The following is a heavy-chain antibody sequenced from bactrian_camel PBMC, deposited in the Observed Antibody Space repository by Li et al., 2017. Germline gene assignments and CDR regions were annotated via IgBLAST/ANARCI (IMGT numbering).Heavy chain of an antibody. D-gene: IGHD7*01. CDR1: GETYSKYC. Sequence: VQLVESGGGSVQAGGSLRLSCEVSGETYSKYCMGWFRMAPEKAREAIAGIDIDGKTTYADSVKGRFTISQDRANDTLYLQMNSLKTEDTAMYYCAADYRPWCADRGLQYDYTYWGQGTQVTVS. CDR2: IDIDGKT. CDR3: AADYRPWCADRGLQYDYTY. V-gene: IGHV3S55*01. J-gene: IGHJ4*01.